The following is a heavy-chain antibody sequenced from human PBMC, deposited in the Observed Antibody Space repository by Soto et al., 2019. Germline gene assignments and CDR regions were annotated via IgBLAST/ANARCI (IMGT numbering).Heavy chain of an antibody. D-gene: IGHD2-15*01. CDR3: VRGGTYNWFDP. V-gene: IGHV2-70*11. CDR2: IDWDDDK. CDR1: GFSLRTSGMC. Sequence: SGPTLVNPTQTLTLTCTVSGFSLRTSGMCVSWIRQPPGKALEWLARIDWDDDKYYSTSLKTRLTISKDTSKNQVVLKMTNMDPVDTATYYCVRGGTYNWFDPWGQGTLVTVSS. J-gene: IGHJ5*02.